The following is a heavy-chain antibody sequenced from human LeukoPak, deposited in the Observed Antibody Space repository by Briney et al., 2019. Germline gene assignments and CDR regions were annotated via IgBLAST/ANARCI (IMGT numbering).Heavy chain of an antibody. CDR2: INHSEST. J-gene: IGHJ4*02. Sequence: SETLSLTCAVYGGSFSGYYWSWIRQPPGKGLGWIGEINHSESTNYNPSLKSRVTISVDTSKNQFSLKLSSVTAADTAVYYCATTRGLYGDYFPFDYWGQGTLVTVSS. CDR3: ATTRGLYGDYFPFDY. D-gene: IGHD4-17*01. V-gene: IGHV4-34*01. CDR1: GGSFSGYY.